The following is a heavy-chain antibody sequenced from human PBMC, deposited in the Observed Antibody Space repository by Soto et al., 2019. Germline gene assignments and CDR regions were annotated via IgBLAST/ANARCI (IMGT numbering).Heavy chain of an antibody. CDR2: INHSGGST. V-gene: IGHV3-23*01. D-gene: IGHD1-26*01. Sequence: EVQLLESGGGLVQPGGSLRLSCAASGLTFRNYAMTWVRQAPGKGLEGVSTINHSGGSTYYADIVKGRFTISRDNSKNTLYLQMHRLRAEDKAVYYCAKAGWEGLRGFDPWGQGTLVTVSS. J-gene: IGHJ5*02. CDR3: AKAGWEGLRGFDP. CDR1: GLTFRNYA.